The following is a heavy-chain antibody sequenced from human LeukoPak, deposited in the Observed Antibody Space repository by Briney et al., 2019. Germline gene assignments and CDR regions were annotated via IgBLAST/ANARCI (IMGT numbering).Heavy chain of an antibody. CDR2: IIPIFGTA. J-gene: IGHJ5*02. Sequence: SVKVSCKASRYTFTGYYMHWVRQAPGQGLEWMGGIIPIFGTANYAQKFQGRVTITADESTSTAYMELSSLRSEDTAVYYCARDPSYGSDIRYNWFDPWGQGTLVTVSS. CDR3: ARDPSYGSDIRYNWFDP. V-gene: IGHV1-69*13. CDR1: RYTFTGYY. D-gene: IGHD3-10*01.